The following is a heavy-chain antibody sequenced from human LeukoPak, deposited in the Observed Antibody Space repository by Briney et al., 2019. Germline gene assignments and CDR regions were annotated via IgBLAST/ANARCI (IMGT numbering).Heavy chain of an antibody. CDR1: GSTSSSYA. J-gene: IGHJ4*02. Sequence: GRSLRLSCAAAGSTSSSYAISWVSQAPRDGLGCVSGISGIGGSTYYAGSVKGRSTISRHISKNTLYLQMSSLRAEDTAVYYCEKGAAAMESFACWGQGDLVTVSS. CDR2: ISGIGGST. CDR3: EKGAAAMESFAC. D-gene: IGHD6-13*01. V-gene: IGHV3-23*01.